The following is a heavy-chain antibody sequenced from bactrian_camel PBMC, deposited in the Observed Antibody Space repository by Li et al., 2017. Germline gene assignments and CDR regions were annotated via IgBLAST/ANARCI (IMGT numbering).Heavy chain of an antibody. D-gene: IGHD6*01. CDR2: IARDGTT. J-gene: IGHJ4*01. Sequence: HVQLVESGGGSVQAGGSLRLSCAASGSDRFPRCMGWFRQAPGKKREGVATIARDGTTTYADSVKGRFTISRDNTKNIVTLEMNALKTEDTAMYYCAADLVTDVPSLVETQYYYWGQGTQVTVS. CDR1: GSDRFPRC. CDR3: AADLVTDVPSLVETQYYY. V-gene: IGHV3S53*01.